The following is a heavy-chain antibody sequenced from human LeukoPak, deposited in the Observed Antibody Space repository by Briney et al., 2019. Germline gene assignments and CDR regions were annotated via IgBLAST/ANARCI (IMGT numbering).Heavy chain of an antibody. CDR2: INTDGSST. CDR3: AKGYTYYYDSSGYGAFDI. D-gene: IGHD3-22*01. V-gene: IGHV3-74*01. CDR1: GFTFSSYW. J-gene: IGHJ3*02. Sequence: QPGGSLRLSCAASGFTFSSYWMSWVRQAPGKGLAWVSRINTDGSSTSYADSVKGRFTISRDNAKNTLYLQMNSLRAEDTAVYYCAKGYTYYYDSSGYGAFDIWGQGTMVTVSS.